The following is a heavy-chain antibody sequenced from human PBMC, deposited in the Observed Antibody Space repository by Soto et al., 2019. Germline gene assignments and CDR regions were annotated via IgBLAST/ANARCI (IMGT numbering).Heavy chain of an antibody. CDR3: ARGSAVNWYFDL. Sequence: QVQLQQWGAGLLKPSATLSLTCAVYGGSFSAYYWSWIRQPPGKGLEWIGEINHSGSTNYNPSLKSRVTRSVDTSKNQFSLKLSSVTAADTAVYYCARGSAVNWYFDLWGRGTLVTVSS. J-gene: IGHJ2*01. D-gene: IGHD3-10*01. CDR2: INHSGST. V-gene: IGHV4-34*01. CDR1: GGSFSAYY.